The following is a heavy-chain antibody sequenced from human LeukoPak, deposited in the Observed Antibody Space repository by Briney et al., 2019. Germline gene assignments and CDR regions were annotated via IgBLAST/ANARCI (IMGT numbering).Heavy chain of an antibody. Sequence: GASVKVSCKASGYTFTSYYMHWVRQAPGQGLEWMGIINPSGGSTSYAQKFQGRVTMTRDMSTSTVYMELSRLRSDGTAVYYCAREARVRGVMVAFRLWGQGTLVTVSS. CDR3: AREARVRGVMVAFRL. CDR1: GYTFTSYY. J-gene: IGHJ4*02. D-gene: IGHD3-10*01. CDR2: INPSGGST. V-gene: IGHV1-46*01.